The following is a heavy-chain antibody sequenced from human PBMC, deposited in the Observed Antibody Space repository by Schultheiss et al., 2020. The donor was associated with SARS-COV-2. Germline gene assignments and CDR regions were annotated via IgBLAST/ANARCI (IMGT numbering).Heavy chain of an antibody. D-gene: IGHD1-1*01. CDR1: GGSISSYY. V-gene: IGHV4-4*07. Sequence: SETLSLTCTVSGGSISSYYWGWIRQPPGKGLEWIGRIYTSGSTNYNPSLKSRVTMSLDTSKNQLSLKLSSVTAADTAVYYCARGGNWNDSREAFDIWGQGTMVTVSS. CDR2: IYTSGST. CDR3: ARGGNWNDSREAFDI. J-gene: IGHJ3*02.